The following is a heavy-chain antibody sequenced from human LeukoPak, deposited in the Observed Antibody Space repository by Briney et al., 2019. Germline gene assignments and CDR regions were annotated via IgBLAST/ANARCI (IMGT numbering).Heavy chain of an antibody. CDR1: GFTFSSYA. CDR2: ISYDGSNK. D-gene: IGHD3-3*01. Sequence: GGSLGLSCAASGFTFSSYAMHWVRQAPGKGLEWVAVISYDGSNKYYADSVKGRFTISRDNSKNTLYLQMNSLRAEDTAVYYCARVPFSDGYYGGGYWGQGTLVTVSS. CDR3: ARVPFSDGYYGGGY. V-gene: IGHV3-30*04. J-gene: IGHJ4*02.